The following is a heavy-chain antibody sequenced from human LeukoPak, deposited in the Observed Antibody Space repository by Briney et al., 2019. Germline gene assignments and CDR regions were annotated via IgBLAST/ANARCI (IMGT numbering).Heavy chain of an antibody. Sequence: PSETLSLTCAVYGGSFSGYYWSWIRQPPGKGLEWIGEINHSGSTNYNPSLKSRVTISVDTSKNQFSLKLSSVTAADTAVYYCARGTPFGHAISQIDYYYYYGMDVWGQGTTVTVSS. CDR3: ARGTPFGHAISQIDYYYYYGMDV. D-gene: IGHD3-10*01. CDR2: INHSGST. J-gene: IGHJ6*02. CDR1: GGSFSGYY. V-gene: IGHV4-34*01.